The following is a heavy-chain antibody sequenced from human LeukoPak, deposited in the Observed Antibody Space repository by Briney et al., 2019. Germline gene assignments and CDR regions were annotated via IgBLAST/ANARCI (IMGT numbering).Heavy chain of an antibody. CDR2: VYYNGNT. CDR3: ARLTRYDSSGLNWFDP. J-gene: IGHJ5*02. D-gene: IGHD3-22*01. CDR1: GDSISGYY. Sequence: SETLPLTCTVSGDSISGYYWSWIRQPPGKGLEWIGYVYYNGNTDYNPSLKSRVTISMDTSKNQFSLRLTSVTAADTAVYYCARLTRYDSSGLNWFDPWGQGTLVTVSS. V-gene: IGHV4-59*01.